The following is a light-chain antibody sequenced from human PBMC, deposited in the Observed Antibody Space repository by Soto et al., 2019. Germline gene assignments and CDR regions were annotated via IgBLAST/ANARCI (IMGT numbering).Light chain of an antibody. Sequence: EIVLTQSPDTLSSSPGERATLACSASQRVSSSFLSWYQQKPGQAPRLLIYGASSRATGISERFSGSGSGTDFTLTIARLEPEDFAVYYCQHYGSSPRPWTFGQGPKL. J-gene: IGKJ1*01. CDR1: QRVSSSF. V-gene: IGKV3-20*01. CDR2: GAS. CDR3: QHYGSSPRPWT.